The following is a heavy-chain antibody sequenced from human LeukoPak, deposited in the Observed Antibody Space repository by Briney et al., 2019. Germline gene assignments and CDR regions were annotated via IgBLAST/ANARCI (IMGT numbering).Heavy chain of an antibody. J-gene: IGHJ4*02. CDR2: IRYDGSNK. D-gene: IGHD5-12*01. CDR3: AVYIVATIEGVYYFDY. CDR1: GFTFSSYG. Sequence: GGSLRLSCAASGFTFSSYGMHWVRQAPGKGLEWVAFIRYDGSNKYYADSVKGRFTISRDNSRNTLYLQMNSLRAEDTAVYYCAVYIVATIEGVYYFDYWGQGTLVTVSS. V-gene: IGHV3-30*02.